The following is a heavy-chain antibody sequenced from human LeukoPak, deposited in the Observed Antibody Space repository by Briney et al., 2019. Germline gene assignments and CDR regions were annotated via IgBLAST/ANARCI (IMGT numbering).Heavy chain of an antibody. Sequence: SGPMLVKPTQTLTLTCTFSGFSLRTPGVAVSWIRQPPGKALEWLAVHYWNNDKSYSPSLQNRLTITNDTSKNQVVLIMTNMDPVDTATYYCAHKGRGSGSYTMWGQGALVTVSS. CDR2: HYWNNDK. CDR3: AHKGRGSGSYTM. V-gene: IGHV2-5*01. CDR1: GFSLRTPGVA. J-gene: IGHJ4*02. D-gene: IGHD3-10*01.